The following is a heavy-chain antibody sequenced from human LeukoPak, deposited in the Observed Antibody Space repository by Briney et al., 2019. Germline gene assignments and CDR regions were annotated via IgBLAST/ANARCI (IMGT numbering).Heavy chain of an antibody. CDR2: IYYSGTT. Sequence: TLSVTCTASGASIRSGDYFWSWIRHPPGKGLEWIVYIYYSGTTYYNPSLKSRVSISVDTSKNHFSLKLSSVTAADAAVYYCARDRAYSGYDYTSDYWGQGTLVTVSS. CDR3: ARDRAYSGYDYTSDY. D-gene: IGHD5-12*01. J-gene: IGHJ4*02. V-gene: IGHV4-30-4*08. CDR1: GASIRSGDYF.